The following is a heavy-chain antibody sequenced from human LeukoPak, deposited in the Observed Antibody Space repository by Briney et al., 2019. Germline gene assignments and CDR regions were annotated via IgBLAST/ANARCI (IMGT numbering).Heavy chain of an antibody. D-gene: IGHD6-19*01. J-gene: IGHJ5*02. CDR3: ARDISSGWSPGEFDP. V-gene: IGHV1-69*13. CDR1: GGTFSSYA. CDR2: IIPIFGTA. Sequence: SGKVSCKASGGTFSSYAISWVRQAPGQGLEWMGGIIPIFGTANYAQKFQGRVTITADESTSTAYMELSSLRSEDTAVYYCARDISSGWSPGEFDPWGQGTLVTVSS.